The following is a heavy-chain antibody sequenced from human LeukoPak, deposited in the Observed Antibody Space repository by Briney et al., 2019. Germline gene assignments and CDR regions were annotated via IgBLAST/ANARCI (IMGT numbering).Heavy chain of an antibody. CDR1: GGSISSYY. Sequence: SETLSLTCTVSGGSISSYYWSWIRQPAEKGLEWIGRIYTSGSTNYNPSLNSRVTMSVDTSKNQFSLKLSSVTAADTAVYYCARDATVTPPASFNIWGQGTMVTVSS. CDR3: ARDATVTPPASFNI. CDR2: IYTSGST. J-gene: IGHJ3*02. D-gene: IGHD4-17*01. V-gene: IGHV4-4*07.